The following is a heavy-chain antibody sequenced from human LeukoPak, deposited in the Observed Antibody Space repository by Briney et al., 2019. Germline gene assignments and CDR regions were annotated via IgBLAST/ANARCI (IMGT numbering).Heavy chain of an antibody. V-gene: IGHV1-2*02. CDR3: ARGEMLTFGGVIVISTFDI. D-gene: IGHD3-16*02. CDR2: INPTSGGT. CDR1: GYTFTGYY. J-gene: IGHJ3*02. Sequence: ASVKVSCKTSGYTFTGYYIQWVRQAPGQGLEWMGYINPTSGGTNYAQEFQGRVTMTRDTSISTAYMELSRLTSDDTAVYYCARGEMLTFGGVIVISTFDIWGQGTMVTVS.